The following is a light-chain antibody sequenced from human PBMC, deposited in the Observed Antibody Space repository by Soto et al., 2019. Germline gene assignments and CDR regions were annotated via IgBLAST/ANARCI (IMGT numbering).Light chain of an antibody. V-gene: IGLV1-44*01. CDR3: AVWDDSLNGPV. CDR2: SNN. Sequence: QSALTQPPSASGTPGQRVTISCSGSSSNIGSNTVNWYQQLPGTAPKLLIYSNNQRPSGVPDRFSGSKSGTSASLAISGLQSEDEADYYCAVWDDSLNGPVFGTGTKVTVL. CDR1: SSNIGSNT. J-gene: IGLJ1*01.